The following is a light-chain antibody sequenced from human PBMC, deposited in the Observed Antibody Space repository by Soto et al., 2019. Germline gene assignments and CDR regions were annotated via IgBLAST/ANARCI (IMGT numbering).Light chain of an antibody. CDR3: CSYAGSSTFFYV. CDR1: SSDVRSYNL. J-gene: IGLJ1*01. CDR2: EGS. Sequence: QSVLTQPASVSGSPGQSITISCTGTSSDVRSYNLVSWYQQHPGKAHKLMIYEGSKRPSGVSNLFSGSKSGNTASLTISGLQAEDEADYYCCSYAGSSTFFYVFGTGTKVTVL. V-gene: IGLV2-23*03.